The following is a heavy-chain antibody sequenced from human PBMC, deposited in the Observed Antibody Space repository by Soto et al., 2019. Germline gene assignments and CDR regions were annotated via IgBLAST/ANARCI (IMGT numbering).Heavy chain of an antibody. J-gene: IGHJ5*02. CDR3: ARAHSTMHLDGFAP. V-gene: IGHV3-33*01. Sequence: QVQLVESGGGVVQPGKSLRLSCAASGFKFRNYAIHWVRQAPGKGLEWLAVIWFDGNKEYYADSVKGRFTISRDNSKNTVFLHMNSLSADDSGVFYCARAHSTMHLDGFAPWGPGTLVTFSS. D-gene: IGHD3-3*01. CDR2: IWFDGNKE. CDR1: GFKFRNYA.